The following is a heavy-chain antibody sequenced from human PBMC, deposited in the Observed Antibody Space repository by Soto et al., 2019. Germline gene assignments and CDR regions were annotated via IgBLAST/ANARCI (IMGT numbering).Heavy chain of an antibody. V-gene: IGHV4-34*01. CDR1: GGSFSGYY. CDR2: INHSGST. Sequence: SETLSLTCAVYGGSFSGYYWSWIRQPPGKGLEWIGEINHSGSTNYNPSLKSRVTISVDTSKNQFSLKLSSVTAADTAVYYCARRRAAAGSFGYWGQGTLVTV. CDR3: ARRRAAAGSFGY. D-gene: IGHD6-13*01. J-gene: IGHJ4*02.